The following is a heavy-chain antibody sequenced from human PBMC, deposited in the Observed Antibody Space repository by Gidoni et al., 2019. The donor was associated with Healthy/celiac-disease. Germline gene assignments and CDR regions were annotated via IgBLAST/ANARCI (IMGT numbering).Heavy chain of an antibody. D-gene: IGHD3-10*01. CDR2: ISWNSGSI. V-gene: IGHV3-9*01. CDR1: GFTFDDYA. CDR3: AKDIGMVRGNYYFDY. Sequence: EVQLVESGGGLVQPGRSLRLSCAASGFTFDDYAMHWVRQAPGKGLEWVSGISWNSGSIGYADSVKGRFTISRDNAKNSLYLQMNSLRAEDTALYYCAKDIGMVRGNYYFDYWGQGTLVTVSS. J-gene: IGHJ4*02.